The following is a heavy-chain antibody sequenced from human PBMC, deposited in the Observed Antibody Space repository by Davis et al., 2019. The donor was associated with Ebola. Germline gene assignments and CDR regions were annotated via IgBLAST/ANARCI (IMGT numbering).Heavy chain of an antibody. CDR1: GGSIISSSYY. J-gene: IGHJ5*02. Sequence: MPSETLSLTCTVSGGSIISSSYYWGWIRQPPGKGLEWIGSIYYSGSTYYNLSLKSRVTISADTSKNQFSLKLSSVTAADTAVYYCARFTYYYDSSGFDPWGQGTLVTVSS. D-gene: IGHD3-22*01. CDR2: IYYSGST. V-gene: IGHV4-39*07. CDR3: ARFTYYYDSSGFDP.